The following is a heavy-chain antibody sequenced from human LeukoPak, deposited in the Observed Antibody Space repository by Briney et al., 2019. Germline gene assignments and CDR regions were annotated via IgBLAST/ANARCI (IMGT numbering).Heavy chain of an antibody. D-gene: IGHD3-9*01. V-gene: IGHV3-30-3*01. Sequence: GGSLRLSCAASGFTFSSYAMHWVRQAPGKGLEWVTDISYDGSNEYYAESVKGRHTISRDNSKRTLYRQMNSLRAEDTATYYCARSPYYDILAGFYYYFDYWGQGTLVTVSS. CDR2: ISYDGSNE. CDR3: ARSPYYDILAGFYYYFDY. CDR1: GFTFSSYA. J-gene: IGHJ4*02.